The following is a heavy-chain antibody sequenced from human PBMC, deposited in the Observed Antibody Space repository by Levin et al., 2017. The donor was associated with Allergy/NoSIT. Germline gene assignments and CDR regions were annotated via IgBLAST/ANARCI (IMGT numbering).Heavy chain of an antibody. Sequence: SETLSLTCTVSGGSISSYYWSWIRQSPGKGLEWIGFIYYSGASNYNPSLKSRVTISVDTSKNQFSLKLKSVTAADTAVYYCARGYPMWELRGYFDYWGQGTLVTVSS. CDR1: GGSISSYY. CDR2: IYYSGAS. CDR3: ARGYPMWELRGYFDY. J-gene: IGHJ4*02. V-gene: IGHV4-59*01. D-gene: IGHD3-3*01.